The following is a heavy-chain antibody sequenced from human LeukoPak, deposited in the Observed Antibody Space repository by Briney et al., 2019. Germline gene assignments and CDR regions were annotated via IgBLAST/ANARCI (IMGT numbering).Heavy chain of an antibody. J-gene: IGHJ4*02. CDR2: IHYKGST. V-gene: IGHV4-59*08. D-gene: IGHD6-19*01. Sequence: SETLSLTCTISGESINGHYCSSIRQPPGKRLEWIGDIHYKGSTNYNLSLKSRVTISVDTSKNHLSLNLTSVLAADTAIYYCARRDTGWNYCDYWGQGILVTVSS. CDR1: GESINGHY. CDR3: ARRDTGWNYCDY.